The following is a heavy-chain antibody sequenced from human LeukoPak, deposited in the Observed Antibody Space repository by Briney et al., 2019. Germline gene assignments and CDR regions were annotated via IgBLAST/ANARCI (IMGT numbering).Heavy chain of an antibody. CDR3: ARDPGSGYEEHFDY. J-gene: IGHJ4*02. D-gene: IGHD5-12*01. CDR2: ISSSGSTM. V-gene: IGHV3-48*04. CDR1: GFTFSSYG. Sequence: GGSLRLSCAASGFTFSSYGMYWVRQAPGKGLEWVSYISSSGSTMYYTDSVKGRFTISRDNAKDSLYLQMNSLRAEDTAVYYCARDPGSGYEEHFDYWGQGTLVTVSS.